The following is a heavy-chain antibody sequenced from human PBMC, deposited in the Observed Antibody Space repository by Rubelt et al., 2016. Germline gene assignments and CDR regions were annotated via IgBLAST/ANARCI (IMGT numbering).Heavy chain of an antibody. CDR2: IYISGST. CDR1: GGSISSSSYY. D-gene: IGHD1-7*01. Sequence: QLQLQESGPGLVKPSETLSLTCTVSGGSISSSSYYWGWIRQPPGKGLEWIGSIYISGSTYYNPSRKSRVTISVDTSKSQFSLKRSSVTAADTAVYYCARDPRAGTTSFDYWGQGTLVTVSS. CDR3: ARDPRAGTTSFDY. V-gene: IGHV4-39*07. J-gene: IGHJ4*02.